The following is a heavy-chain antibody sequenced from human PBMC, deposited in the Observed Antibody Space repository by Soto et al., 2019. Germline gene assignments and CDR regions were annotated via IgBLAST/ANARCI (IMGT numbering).Heavy chain of an antibody. CDR1: GFTFSRFP. J-gene: IGHJ4*02. CDR2: ISFDGSNK. V-gene: IGHV3-30-3*01. Sequence: PGGSLRLSCAASGFTFSRFPMHWVRQAPGKGLEWVAVISFDGSNKYYADSVKGRFTISRDNSKDTLYLQMNSLGAEDTAVYYCARERAYYFDYWGQGTLVTVSS. CDR3: ARERAYYFDY.